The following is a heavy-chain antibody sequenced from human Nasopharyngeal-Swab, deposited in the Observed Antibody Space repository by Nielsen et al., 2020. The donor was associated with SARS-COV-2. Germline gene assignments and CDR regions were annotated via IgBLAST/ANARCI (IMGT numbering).Heavy chain of an antibody. CDR2: IYYSGST. CDR1: GGSVSSGSYY. V-gene: IGHV4-61*01. Sequence: SETLSLTCTVSGGSVSSGSYYWSWIRQPPGKGLEWIGYIYYSGSTNYNPSVKSRVTISVDTSKNQFSLKLSSVTAADTAVYYCARGDYYDSTFDYWGQGTLVTVSS. D-gene: IGHD3-22*01. J-gene: IGHJ4*02. CDR3: ARGDYYDSTFDY.